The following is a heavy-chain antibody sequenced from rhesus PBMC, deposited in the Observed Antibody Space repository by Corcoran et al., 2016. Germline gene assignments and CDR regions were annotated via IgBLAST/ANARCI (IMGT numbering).Heavy chain of an antibody. CDR3: ARELSTGLDS. Sequence: QLQLQESGPGLVKPSETLSLTCAVSGGSISSGYGWSWIRQPPGKGLEWIGNIFGGIGSTYYHPSRKSLVTISTDTSKNQFSLKLSSVTAADTAVYYCARELSTGLDSWGQGVVVTVSS. CDR1: GGSISSGYG. J-gene: IGHJ6*01. D-gene: IGHD2-15*01. CDR2: IFGGIGST. V-gene: IGHV4S7*01.